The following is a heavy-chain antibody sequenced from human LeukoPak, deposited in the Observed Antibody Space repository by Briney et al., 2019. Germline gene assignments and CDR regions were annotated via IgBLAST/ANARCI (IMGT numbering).Heavy chain of an antibody. J-gene: IGHJ4*02. CDR2: IWHDASNK. CDR3: ARDRGEVAVAAHFDY. D-gene: IGHD6-19*01. V-gene: IGHV3-33*01. CDR1: GFTFSNYV. Sequence: PGGSLRLSRAASGFTFSNYVIHWVRQAPGKGLEWVAVIWHDASNKYYADSVKGRFTISRDNTNNTVYLQMNSLRAEDTALYYCARDRGEVAVAAHFDYWGQGTLVTVSS.